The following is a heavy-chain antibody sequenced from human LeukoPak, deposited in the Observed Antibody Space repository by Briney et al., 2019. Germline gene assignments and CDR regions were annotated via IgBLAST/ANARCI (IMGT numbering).Heavy chain of an antibody. CDR1: GFTFSSYS. CDR2: ISSSSSYI. J-gene: IGHJ6*03. V-gene: IGHV3-21*01. Sequence: PGGSLRLSCAASGFTFSSYSLIWVRQAPGNGLEWVSSISSSSSYIYYADSVKRRFTISRDNAKYSLYLQMNSLRAEDTAVYYCARVVSYYYMDVWGKGTTVTVPS. D-gene: IGHD2-2*01. CDR3: ARVVSYYYMDV.